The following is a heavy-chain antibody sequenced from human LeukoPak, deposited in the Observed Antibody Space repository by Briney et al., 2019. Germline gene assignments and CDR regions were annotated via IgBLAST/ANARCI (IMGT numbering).Heavy chain of an antibody. CDR3: ASLARDY. CDR1: GFTFDDYT. D-gene: IGHD3-10*01. J-gene: IGHJ4*02. Sequence: GGSLRLSCAASGFTFDDYTMHWVRQAPGKGLEWVSLISWDADDTYYADSVKGRFTISRDNSKNMLFLRMNSLRVEDTAVYFCASLARDYWGEGPLVSVS. CDR2: ISWDADDT. V-gene: IGHV3-43*01.